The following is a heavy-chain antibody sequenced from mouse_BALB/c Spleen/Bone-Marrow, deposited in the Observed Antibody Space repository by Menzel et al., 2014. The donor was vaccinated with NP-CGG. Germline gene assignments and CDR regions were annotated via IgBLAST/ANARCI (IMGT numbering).Heavy chain of an antibody. J-gene: IGHJ4*01. CDR1: GHSLTAYA. Sequence: QVQLQQSGAELVRSGVLAKIFCNGFGHSLTAYALLWAKQSHTKCLVWIGLITSYYGDATFNQKFKGKATMTVDKSSSTAFLELARLTSEDAAIYYCARSGKVRNAMDCWGQGTSVTVSS. D-gene: IGHD2-14*01. CDR2: ITSYYGDA. V-gene: IGHV1-67*01. CDR3: ARSGKVRNAMDC.